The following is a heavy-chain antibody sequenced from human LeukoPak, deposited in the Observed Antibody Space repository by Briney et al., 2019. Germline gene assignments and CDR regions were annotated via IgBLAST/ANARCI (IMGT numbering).Heavy chain of an antibody. J-gene: IGHJ4*02. D-gene: IGHD1-26*01. Sequence: ASVKVSCKASGYTFTGYYIHWVRQAPGKGLEWMGGLDPEDGEILYAQRFQGRVTMTEDTSTDTAYMELSSLTSDDTAVYYCATEEAGSFPAFDCWGQGTRVTVSS. V-gene: IGHV1-24*01. CDR1: GYTFTGYY. CDR3: ATEEAGSFPAFDC. CDR2: LDPEDGEI.